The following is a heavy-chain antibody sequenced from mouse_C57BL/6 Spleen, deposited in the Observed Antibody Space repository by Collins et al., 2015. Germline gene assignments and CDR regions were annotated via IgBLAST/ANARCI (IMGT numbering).Heavy chain of an antibody. CDR1: GFTFSDYY. Sequence: SGFTFSDYYMYWVRQTPEKRLERVAYISNGGGSTYYPDTVKGRFTISRDNAKNTLYLQMSRLKSEDTAMYYCARRGFYYAMDYWGQGTSVTVSS. CDR2: ISNGGGST. J-gene: IGHJ4*01. V-gene: IGHV5-12*01. CDR3: ARRGFYYAMDY.